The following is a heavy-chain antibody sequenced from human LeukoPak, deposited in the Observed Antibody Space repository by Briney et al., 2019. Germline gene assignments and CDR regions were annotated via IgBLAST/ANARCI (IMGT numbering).Heavy chain of an antibody. D-gene: IGHD5-12*01. CDR3: ARGLGVATILGSAFDI. J-gene: IGHJ3*02. V-gene: IGHV4-30-2*01. CDR2: IYHSGST. Sequence: SGTLSLTCTVSGGSISSGGYYWSWIRQPPGKGLEWIGYIYHSGSTYYNPSLKSRVTISVDRSKNQFSLKLSSVTAADTAVYYCARGLGVATILGSAFDIWGQGTMVTVSS. CDR1: GGSISSGGYY.